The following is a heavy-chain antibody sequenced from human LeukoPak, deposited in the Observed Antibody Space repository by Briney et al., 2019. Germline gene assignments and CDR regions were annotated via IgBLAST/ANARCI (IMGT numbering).Heavy chain of an antibody. Sequence: ASVTVSCKASGYTFTGYYMHWVRQAPGQGLEWMGWINPNSGGTNYAQKFQGRVTMTRDTSISTAYMELSRLRSDDTAVYYCARGDCSGGSCYSFGFNWLDHWGQGTLVTVSS. D-gene: IGHD2-15*01. CDR1: GYTFTGYY. CDR2: INPNSGGT. J-gene: IGHJ5*02. CDR3: ARGDCSGGSCYSFGFNWLDH. V-gene: IGHV1-2*02.